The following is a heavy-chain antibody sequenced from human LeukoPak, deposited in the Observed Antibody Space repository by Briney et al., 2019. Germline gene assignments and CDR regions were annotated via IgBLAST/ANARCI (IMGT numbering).Heavy chain of an antibody. CDR1: GFTFRGYW. Sequence: GGSLRLSCAASGFTFRGYWMNWVRQTPGKGLVWVSRINSDGSITFDADSVKGRFTISRDNAKNTLYLQMNSLRAEDTAVYYCTRALPDLRWFDPWGQGTLVTVSS. CDR3: TRALPDLRWFDP. CDR2: INSDGSIT. J-gene: IGHJ5*02. V-gene: IGHV3-74*01.